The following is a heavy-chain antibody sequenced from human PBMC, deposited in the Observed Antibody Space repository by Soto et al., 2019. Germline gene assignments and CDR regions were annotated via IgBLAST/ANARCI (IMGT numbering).Heavy chain of an antibody. J-gene: IGHJ4*02. CDR2: ISAYNTNT. CDR3: ARDTPPTDY. V-gene: IGHV1-18*01. Sequence: QFQLVQSGAEVNKPGASVKVSCKTSGYTFTSYHISWVRQAPGQGLEWMGWISAYNTNTNYAQKFQGRVTMTTDTLTSTAYMELRSLRSDDTAVYYCARDTPPTDYWGQGTLVTVSS. CDR1: GYTFTSYH.